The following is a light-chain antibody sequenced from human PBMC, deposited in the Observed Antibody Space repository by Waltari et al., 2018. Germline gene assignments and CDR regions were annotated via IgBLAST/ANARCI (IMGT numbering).Light chain of an antibody. Sequence: QSALTQPPSASGSPGQSVTISCTGTSSDVGAYKYVSWYQQHPGKAPKLLIYEVSKRAAGVPDRFPCSKSGNTASLTVSGLQAEDEADYYCASRGASKVFGGGTKLTVL. CDR2: EVS. V-gene: IGLV2-8*01. J-gene: IGLJ2*01. CDR1: SSDVGAYKY. CDR3: ASRGASKV.